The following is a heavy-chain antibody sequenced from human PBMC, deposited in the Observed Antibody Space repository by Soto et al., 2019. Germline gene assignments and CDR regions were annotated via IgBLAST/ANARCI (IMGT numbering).Heavy chain of an antibody. CDR3: ARVAYTEASYYYYGMDV. V-gene: IGHV4-34*01. D-gene: IGHD2-2*02. CDR2: INHSGST. CDR1: VGSFSVYY. J-gene: IGHJ6*02. Sequence: SETLCLTCAVYVGSFSVYYWSWIRQPPGKGLEWIGEINHSGSTNYNPSLKSRVTISVDTSKNQFSLKLSSVTAADTAVYYCARVAYTEASYYYYGMDVWGQGTTVTVSS.